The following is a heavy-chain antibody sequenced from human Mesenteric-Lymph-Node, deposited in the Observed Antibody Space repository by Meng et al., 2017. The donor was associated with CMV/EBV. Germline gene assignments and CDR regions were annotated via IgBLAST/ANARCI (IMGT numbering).Heavy chain of an antibody. J-gene: IGHJ4*02. D-gene: IGHD2-2*01. V-gene: IGHV3-30*04. Sequence: GESLKISCAASGFTFSSHSMNWVRQAPGKGLEWVALMSYDGTNKYYADSVKGRFTISRDNSKNTLYLQMNSLRAEDTGVYYCVLPASGHWGQGTLVTVSS. CDR2: MSYDGTNK. CDR3: VLPASGH. CDR1: GFTFSSHS.